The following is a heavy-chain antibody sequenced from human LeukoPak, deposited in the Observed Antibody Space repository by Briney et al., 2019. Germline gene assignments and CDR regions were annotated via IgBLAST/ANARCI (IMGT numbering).Heavy chain of an antibody. J-gene: IGHJ4*02. CDR3: ARGMASRAYDFWSGEAFDY. CDR2: ISSSGSTI. V-gene: IGHV3-11*01. Sequence: GGSLRLSCAASGFTFSDYYMSWIRQAPGKGLEWVSYISSSGSTIYYADSVKGRFTISRDNAKNSLYLQMNSLRAEDTAVYYCARGMASRAYDFWSGEAFDYWGQGTLVTVSS. D-gene: IGHD3-3*01. CDR1: GFTFSDYY.